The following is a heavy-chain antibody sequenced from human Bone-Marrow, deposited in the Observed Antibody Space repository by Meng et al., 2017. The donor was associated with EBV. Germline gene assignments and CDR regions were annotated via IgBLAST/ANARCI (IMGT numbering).Heavy chain of an antibody. D-gene: IGHD6-13*01. CDR1: GGSISSVSYY. Sequence: QVERQESGPGLVKPSETLSLTCTVSGGSISSVSYYWGWIRQPPGKGLEWIGSIHYSGSTQYNPPLKSRVTISLDTSKNQLSLRLNSVTAADTAVYYCARDQGGSISSHLCFDPWGQGTLVTVSS. CDR2: IHYSGST. CDR3: ARDQGGSISSHLCFDP. V-gene: IGHV4-39*07. J-gene: IGHJ5*02.